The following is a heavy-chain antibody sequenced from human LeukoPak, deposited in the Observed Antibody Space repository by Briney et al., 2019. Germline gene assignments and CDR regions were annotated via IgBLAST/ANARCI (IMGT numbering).Heavy chain of an antibody. Sequence: SQTLSLTCTVSGGSISSGDYYWSWIRQPPGKGLEWIAYMYYSGSTYYNPSLKSRVTMSADTSKNQLSLKLSSVTAADTAVYYCAKEIRSGWYGTFDYWGQGTLVTVSS. J-gene: IGHJ4*02. V-gene: IGHV4-30-4*01. CDR2: MYYSGST. D-gene: IGHD6-19*01. CDR1: GGSISSGDYY. CDR3: AKEIRSGWYGTFDY.